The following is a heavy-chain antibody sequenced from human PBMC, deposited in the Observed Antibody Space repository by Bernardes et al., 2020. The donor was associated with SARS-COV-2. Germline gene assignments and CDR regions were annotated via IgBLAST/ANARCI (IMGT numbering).Heavy chain of an antibody. J-gene: IGHJ4*02. D-gene: IGHD6-13*01. CDR2: ISWNSGSI. V-gene: IGHV3-9*01. Sequence: GGSLRLSCAASGFTFDDYAMHWVRQAPGKGLEWVSGISWNSGSIGYADSVKGRFTISRDNAKNSLYLQMNSLRAEDTALYYCASVAAAGTTRDYWGQGTLVTVSS. CDR1: GFTFDDYA. CDR3: ASVAAAGTTRDY.